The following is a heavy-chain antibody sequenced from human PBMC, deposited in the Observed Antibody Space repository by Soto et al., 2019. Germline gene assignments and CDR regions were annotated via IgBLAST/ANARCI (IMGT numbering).Heavy chain of an antibody. CDR1: GGSISSYY. J-gene: IGHJ6*02. CDR3: ARVSIAAAGYYYYYDMDV. D-gene: IGHD6-13*01. Sequence: QVQLQESGPGLVKPSETLSLTCTVSGGSISSYYWSWIRQPPGKGLEWIGYIYYSGSTNYNPSLKSRVTISVDTSKNQFSLKLSSVTAADTAVYYCARVSIAAAGYYYYYDMDVWGQGTTVTVSS. CDR2: IYYSGST. V-gene: IGHV4-59*01.